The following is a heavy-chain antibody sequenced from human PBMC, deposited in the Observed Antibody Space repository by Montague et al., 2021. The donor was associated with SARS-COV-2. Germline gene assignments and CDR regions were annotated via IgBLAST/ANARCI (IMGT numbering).Heavy chain of an antibody. V-gene: IGHV4-59*08. CDR1: GGSISNYH. D-gene: IGHD6-13*01. Sequence: SETLSLTCTVSGGSISNYHWNWIRQPPGKGLEWIAYIYYSGSTNXNPSLQSRVTMSLDTSRNQLSLKLSSVTAADTAIYYCATQAGGFTSGSLDYWGQGTLVTVSS. CDR3: ATQAGGFTSGSLDY. J-gene: IGHJ4*02. CDR2: IYYSGST.